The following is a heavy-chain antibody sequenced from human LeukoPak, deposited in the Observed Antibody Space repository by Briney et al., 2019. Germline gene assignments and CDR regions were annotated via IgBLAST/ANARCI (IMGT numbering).Heavy chain of an antibody. D-gene: IGHD3-16*02. CDR1: GGSISSSSYY. CDR3: ARLTSRYPGWFDP. CDR2: IYYSGST. V-gene: IGHV4-39*07. J-gene: IGHJ5*02. Sequence: SETLSLTCAVSGGSISSSSYYWGWIRQPPGKGLEWIGSIYYSGSTYYSPSLKSRVTVSVDTSKSQFSLKLNSVTAADTAVYYCARLTSRYPGWFDPWGQGTLVTVSS.